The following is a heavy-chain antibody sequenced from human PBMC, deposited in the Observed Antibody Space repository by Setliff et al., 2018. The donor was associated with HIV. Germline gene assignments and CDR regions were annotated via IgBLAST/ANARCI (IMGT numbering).Heavy chain of an antibody. CDR1: GYTFTSYA. CDR2: INAGNGNT. CDR3: ARDSVGGEFTYYYYGMGV. D-gene: IGHD3-16*01. Sequence: ASEKVSCKASGYTFTSYAMHWVRQAPGQRLEWMGWINAGNGNTKYSQKFQGRVTITRDTSASTAYMELSSLRSEDTAVYYCARDSVGGEFTYYYYGMGVWGQGTTVTVSS. J-gene: IGHJ6*02. V-gene: IGHV1-3*01.